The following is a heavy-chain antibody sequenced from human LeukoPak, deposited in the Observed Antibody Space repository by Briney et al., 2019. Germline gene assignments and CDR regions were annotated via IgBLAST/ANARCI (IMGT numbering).Heavy chain of an antibody. CDR3: ARGPPIVVVVAATPFYFDY. Sequence: SETLSLTCAVYGGSFSGYYWSWIRQPPGEGLEWIGEINHSGSTNYNPSLKSRVTISVDTSKNQFSLKLSSVTAADTAVYYCARGPPIVVVVAATPFYFDYWGQGTLVTVSS. V-gene: IGHV4-34*01. CDR1: GGSFSGYY. D-gene: IGHD2-15*01. J-gene: IGHJ4*02. CDR2: INHSGST.